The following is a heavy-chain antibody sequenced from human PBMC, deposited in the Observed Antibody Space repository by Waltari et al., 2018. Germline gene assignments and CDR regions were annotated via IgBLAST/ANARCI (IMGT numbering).Heavy chain of an antibody. J-gene: IGHJ4*02. D-gene: IGHD2-15*01. Sequence: QITLKESGPTLVKPTQSLTLTCTFSGFSLTPNGMGVGWIRQPPGKAPEWLELMYWNYDTRYSPSLKSRLAITKDTSENHVVLTMTNMGPEDTGTYYCVHDHAAIFFGGESRGLDYWGQGIMVTVSS. CDR3: VHDHAAIFFGGESRGLDY. CDR1: GFSLTPNGMG. V-gene: IGHV2-5*04. CDR2: MYWNYDT.